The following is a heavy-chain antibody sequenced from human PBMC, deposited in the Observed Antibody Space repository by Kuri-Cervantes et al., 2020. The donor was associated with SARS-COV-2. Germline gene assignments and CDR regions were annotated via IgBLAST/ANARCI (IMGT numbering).Heavy chain of an antibody. Sequence: SVKVSCKASGGTFSSYAISWVRQAPGQGLEWMGGIIPIFGTANYAQKFQGRVTITADESTSTAYMELSSLRSEDTAVYYCARVGWGRGFGEKDYHYYYMDVWGKGTTVTVSS. J-gene: IGHJ6*03. CDR3: ARVGWGRGFGEKDYHYYYMDV. CDR2: IIPIFGTA. V-gene: IGHV1-69*13. D-gene: IGHD3-10*01. CDR1: GGTFSSYA.